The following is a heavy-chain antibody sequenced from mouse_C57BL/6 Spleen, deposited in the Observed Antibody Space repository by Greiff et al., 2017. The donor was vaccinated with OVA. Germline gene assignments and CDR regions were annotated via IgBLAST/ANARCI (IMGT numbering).Heavy chain of an antibody. J-gene: IGHJ2*01. CDR3: ARKELGQDFDY. CDR2: ISSGSSTI. Sequence: DVHLVESGGGLVKPGGSLKLSCAASGFTFSDYGMHWVRQAPEKGLEWVAYISSGSSTIYYADTVKGRFTISRDNAKNTLFLQMTSLRSEDTAMYYCARKELGQDFDYWGQGTTLTVSS. D-gene: IGHD4-1*01. CDR1: GFTFSDYG. V-gene: IGHV5-17*01.